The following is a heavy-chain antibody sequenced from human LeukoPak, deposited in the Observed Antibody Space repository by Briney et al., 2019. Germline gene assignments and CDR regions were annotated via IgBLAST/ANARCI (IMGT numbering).Heavy chain of an antibody. J-gene: IGHJ5*02. CDR1: GYTFTSYG. V-gene: IGHV7-4-1*02. CDR3: AREVYYDSSGYDPSGVDP. CDR2: INTNTGNP. D-gene: IGHD3-22*01. Sequence: ASVKVSCKASGYTFTSYGISWVRQAPGQGLEWMGWINTNTGNPTYAQGFTGRFVFSLDTSVSTAYLQISSLKAEDTAVYYCAREVYYDSSGYDPSGVDPWGQGTLVTVSS.